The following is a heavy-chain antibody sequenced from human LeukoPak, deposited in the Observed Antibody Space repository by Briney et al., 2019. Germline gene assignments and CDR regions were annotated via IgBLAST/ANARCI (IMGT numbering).Heavy chain of an antibody. CDR1: GYTFTGYY. V-gene: IGHV1-2*02. CDR2: INPNSGGT. CDR3: VRGVIPRVDY. D-gene: IGHD3-10*01. J-gene: IGHJ4*02. Sequence: AASVKVSCKASGYTFTGYYMHWVRQAPGQGLEWMGWINPNSGGTNYAQEFQGRVTMTRDTSISTAYMELSRLRSDDTAVYYCVRGVIPRVDYWGQGTLVTVSS.